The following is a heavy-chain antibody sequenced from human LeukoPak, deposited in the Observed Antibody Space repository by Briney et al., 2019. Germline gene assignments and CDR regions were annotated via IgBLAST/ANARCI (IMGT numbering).Heavy chain of an antibody. Sequence: GGSLRLSCAASGFTFSSYGMHWVRQAPGKGLEWVAFIRYDGSNKYYADSVKGRFTISRDNSKNTLYLQMNSLRAEDTAVYYCAKDGPPSDCSSTSCYVSFFDTGYWYFDLWGRGTLVTVSS. V-gene: IGHV3-30*02. J-gene: IGHJ2*01. D-gene: IGHD2-2*01. CDR2: IRYDGSNK. CDR1: GFTFSSYG. CDR3: AKDGPPSDCSSTSCYVSFFDTGYWYFDL.